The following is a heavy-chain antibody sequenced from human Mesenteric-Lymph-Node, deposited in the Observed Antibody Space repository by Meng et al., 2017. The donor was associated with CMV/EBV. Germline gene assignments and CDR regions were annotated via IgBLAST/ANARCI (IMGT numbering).Heavy chain of an antibody. CDR1: GVSISSYY. D-gene: IGHD5-12*01. CDR2: IYYTGST. J-gene: IGHJ4*02. V-gene: IGHV4-59*12. CDR3: ARDSSGYDFGDYFDY. Sequence: GSLRLSCSVSGVSISSYYWSWIRQPPGKGLEWIGYIYYTGSTNYNPSLKSRVTISIDTSKNQFSLKLSSVTAADTAVYYCARDSSGYDFGDYFDYWGQGALVTVSS.